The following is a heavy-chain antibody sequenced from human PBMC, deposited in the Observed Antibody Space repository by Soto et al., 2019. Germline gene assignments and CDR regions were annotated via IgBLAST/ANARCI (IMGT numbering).Heavy chain of an antibody. CDR1: GYTFTSYA. J-gene: IGHJ5*02. D-gene: IGHD2-2*01. CDR3: ARPLSDCSSTSCYEGWFDP. CDR2: INAGNGNT. V-gene: IGHV1-3*01. Sequence: QVPLVQSGAEVKKPGASVKVSCKASGYTFTSYAMHWVRQAPGQRLEWMGWINAGNGNTKYSQKFQGRVTITRDTSASTAYMELSSLRSEDTAVYYCARPLSDCSSTSCYEGWFDPWGQGTLVTVSS.